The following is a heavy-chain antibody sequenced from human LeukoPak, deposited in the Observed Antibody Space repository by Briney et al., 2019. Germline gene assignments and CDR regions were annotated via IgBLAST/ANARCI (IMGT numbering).Heavy chain of an antibody. V-gene: IGHV3-53*01. Sequence: GGSLRLSCAASGFTVSSNYMSWVRQAPGKGLEWVSVIYSGGSTYYADSVKGRFTISRDNSKNTPYLQMNSLRAEDTAVYYCARDRSTDWYYDFWSGTHWYFDLWGRGTLVTVSS. CDR3: ARDRSTDWYYDFWSGTHWYFDL. D-gene: IGHD3-3*01. J-gene: IGHJ2*01. CDR2: IYSGGST. CDR1: GFTVSSNY.